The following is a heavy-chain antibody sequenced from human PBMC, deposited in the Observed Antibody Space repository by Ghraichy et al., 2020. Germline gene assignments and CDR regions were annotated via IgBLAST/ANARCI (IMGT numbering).Heavy chain of an antibody. CDR2: ISSSSSYI. CDR1: GFTFSSYS. Sequence: GGSLRLSCAASGFTFSSYSMNWVRQAPGKGLEWVSSISSSSSYIYYADSVKGRFTISRDNAKNSLYLQMNSLRAEDTAVYYCASPASYYDILTGYYYYMDVWGKGTTVTVSS. D-gene: IGHD3-9*01. J-gene: IGHJ6*03. CDR3: ASPASYYDILTGYYYYMDV. V-gene: IGHV3-21*01.